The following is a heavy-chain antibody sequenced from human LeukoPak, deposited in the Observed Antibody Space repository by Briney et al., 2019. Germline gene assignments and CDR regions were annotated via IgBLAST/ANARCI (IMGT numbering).Heavy chain of an antibody. CDR2: IKQDGSEK. Sequence: GGSLRLSCAASGFTFSSYWMSWVRQAPGKGLEWVANIKQDGSEKYYVDSVKGRFTISRDNAKNSLYLQMNSLRAEGTAVYYCARAGLRYFDWLLRTYYYYGMDVWGQGTTVTVSS. CDR3: ARAGLRYFDWLLRTYYYYGMDV. V-gene: IGHV3-7*01. CDR1: GFTFSSYW. D-gene: IGHD3-9*01. J-gene: IGHJ6*02.